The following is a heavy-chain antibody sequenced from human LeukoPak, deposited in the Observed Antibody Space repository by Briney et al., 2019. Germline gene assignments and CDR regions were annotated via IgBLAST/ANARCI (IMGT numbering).Heavy chain of an antibody. CDR3: ASSAAGSFGY. CDR2: IYYSGST. J-gene: IGHJ4*02. D-gene: IGHD6-13*01. CDR1: SGSISSSSYY. V-gene: IGHV4-39*01. Sequence: SETLSLTCTVSSGSISSSSYYWGWIRQPPGKGLEWIGSIYYSGSTYYNPSLKSRVTISVDTSKNQFSLKLSSVTAADTAVYYCASSAAGSFGYWGQGTLVTVSS.